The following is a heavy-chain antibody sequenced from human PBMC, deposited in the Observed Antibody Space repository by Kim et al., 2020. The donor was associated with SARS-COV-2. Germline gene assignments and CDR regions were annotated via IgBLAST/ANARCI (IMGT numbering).Heavy chain of an antibody. V-gene: IGHV4-34*01. CDR2: INHSGST. D-gene: IGHD2-2*02. CDR1: GGSFSGYY. Sequence: SETLSLTCAVYGGSFSGYYWSWIRQPPGKGLEWIGEINHSGSTNYNPSLKSRVTISVDTSKNQFSLKLSSVTAADTAVYYCARGGNCSSTSCYNPAKDKKHNWFDPWGQGTLVTVSS. CDR3: ARGGNCSSTSCYNPAKDKKHNWFDP. J-gene: IGHJ5*02.